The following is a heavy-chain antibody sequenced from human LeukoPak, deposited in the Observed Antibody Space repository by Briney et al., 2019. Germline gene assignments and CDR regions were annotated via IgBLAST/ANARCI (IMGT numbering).Heavy chain of an antibody. CDR3: AKDFWSGYYPNY. Sequence: GGSLRLSCAAPGLTFSSYAIHWVRKAPGKGLEWVAIISYDGSNKYYADSVKGRFTISRDNSKNTLYLQMDSLRAEDTAVYYCAKDFWSGYYPNYWGQGTLVTVSS. CDR1: GLTFSSYA. D-gene: IGHD3-3*01. V-gene: IGHV3-30-3*01. CDR2: ISYDGSNK. J-gene: IGHJ4*02.